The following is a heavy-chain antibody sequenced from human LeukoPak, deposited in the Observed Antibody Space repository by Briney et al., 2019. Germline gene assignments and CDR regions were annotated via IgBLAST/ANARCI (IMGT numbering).Heavy chain of an antibody. J-gene: IGHJ3*02. CDR1: GFTFSSYA. V-gene: IGHV3-23*01. D-gene: IGHD3-10*01. Sequence: GGSLRLSCAASGFTFSSYAMSWVRQAPGKGLEWVSATSGSGGSTYYADSVKGRFTISRDNSENTLYLQMNSLRAEDTAVYYCAKLGSGGSGSYYPRAFDIWGQGTMVTVSS. CDR2: TSGSGGST. CDR3: AKLGSGGSGSYYPRAFDI.